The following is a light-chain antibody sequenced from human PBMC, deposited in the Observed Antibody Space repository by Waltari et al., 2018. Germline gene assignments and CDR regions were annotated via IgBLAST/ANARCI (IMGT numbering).Light chain of an antibody. CDR1: SRDVGNYNL. CDR2: EDR. CDR3: SSYANTNTFV. Sequence: QSALTQPASVSGSPGQSITISCTGTSRDVGNYNLVSWYQQPPGKAPTLIIYEDRKRPSGVSNRFSGSKSGYTASLTISGLQPEDEAEYHCSSYANTNTFVFGTGTKVTVL. J-gene: IGLJ1*01. V-gene: IGLV2-23*01.